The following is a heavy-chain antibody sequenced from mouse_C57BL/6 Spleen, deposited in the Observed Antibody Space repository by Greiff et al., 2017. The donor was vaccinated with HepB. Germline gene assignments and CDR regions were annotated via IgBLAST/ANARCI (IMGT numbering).Heavy chain of an antibody. V-gene: IGHV1-64*01. D-gene: IGHD1-1*01. CDR3: AIYYYGSSPYWYCDV. CDR1: GYTFTSYW. CDR2: IHPNSGST. J-gene: IGHJ1*03. Sequence: QVQLQQPGAELVKPGASVKLSCKASGYTFTSYWMHWVKQRPGQGLEWIGMIHPNSGSTNYNEKFKSKATLTVDKSSSTAYMQLSSLTSEDSAVYYCAIYYYGSSPYWYCDVWGTGTTVTVSS.